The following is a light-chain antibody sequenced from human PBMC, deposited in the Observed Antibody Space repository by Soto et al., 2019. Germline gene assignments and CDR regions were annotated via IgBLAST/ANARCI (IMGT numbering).Light chain of an antibody. CDR1: QGLVLSDGNTY. CDR3: MQSAHWPWT. J-gene: IGKJ1*01. CDR2: TIS. Sequence: DVVMTQSPLSLPVPLGQPASISCRSSQGLVLSDGNTYLSWFHQRPGQSPRRLIYTISDRASGVPDRFSGSGSCTDFTLKISGLAAEDVGVYYCMQSAHWPWTFGPWTKVEV. V-gene: IGKV2-30*01.